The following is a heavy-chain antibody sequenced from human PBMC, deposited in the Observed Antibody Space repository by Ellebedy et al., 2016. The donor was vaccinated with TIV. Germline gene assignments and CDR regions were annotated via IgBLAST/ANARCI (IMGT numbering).Heavy chain of an antibody. J-gene: IGHJ4*02. D-gene: IGHD6-19*01. CDR1: GFTFSDYY. CDR3: ARSESSGWYYFDY. V-gene: IGHV3-11*01. Sequence: PGGSLRLSCAASGFTFSDYYMSWIRQAPGKGLEWVSYISSSGSTIYYADSVKGRFTISRDNAKNSLYLQMNSLRAEDTAVYYCARSESSGWYYFDYWGQGTLVTVSS. CDR2: ISSSGSTI.